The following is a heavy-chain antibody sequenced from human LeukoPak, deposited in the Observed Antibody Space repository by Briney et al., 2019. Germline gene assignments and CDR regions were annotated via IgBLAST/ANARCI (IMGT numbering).Heavy chain of an antibody. CDR2: IIPIFGTA. D-gene: IGHD3-16*01. CDR3: AGGGGYDQGYQNYIDY. Sequence: AAVNVSCKASGYTFTSYAISWVRQAPGQGLEWMGWIIPIFGTANYAQKFQGRVTITTDDSPSTAYMELRSLRSEDTAVYDCAGGGGYDQGYQNYIDYWGQGTLVTVSS. V-gene: IGHV1-69*05. CDR1: GYTFTSYA. J-gene: IGHJ4*02.